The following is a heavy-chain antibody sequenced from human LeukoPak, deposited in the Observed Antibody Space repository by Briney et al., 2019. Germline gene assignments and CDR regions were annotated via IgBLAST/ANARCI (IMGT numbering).Heavy chain of an antibody. V-gene: IGHV1-46*01. CDR3: ARGKDTVMGNRNFFDY. J-gene: IGHJ4*02. CDR2: INPSGGAT. D-gene: IGHD5-18*01. Sequence: GASVKVSCKASGYTFTSYYMHWLRQAPGQGLEWMGVINPSGGATSYAQKFQDRVTLTRDTPTSTVYMELTSLRSEDTAVYYCARGKDTVMGNRNFFDYWGQGTLVTVSS. CDR1: GYTFTSYY.